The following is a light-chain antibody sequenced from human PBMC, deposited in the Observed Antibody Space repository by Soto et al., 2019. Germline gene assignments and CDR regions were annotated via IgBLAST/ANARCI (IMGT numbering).Light chain of an antibody. Sequence: SYELTQPPSVSVSPGQTASITCSGDKLGDTYTCWYQQKPGQSPVLVIYQDNKRPSGIPERFSGSNSGNTATLTISGTQSMDEADYYCQAWASSTVVFGGGTKVTVL. CDR2: QDN. V-gene: IGLV3-1*01. J-gene: IGLJ2*01. CDR3: QAWASSTVV. CDR1: KLGDTY.